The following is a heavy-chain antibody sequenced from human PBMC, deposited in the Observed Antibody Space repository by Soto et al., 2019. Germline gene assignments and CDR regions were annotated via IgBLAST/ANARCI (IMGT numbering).Heavy chain of an antibody. Sequence: GGSLRLSCTASGFAFSSYTMTWVRQAPGKGLEWVSAITGGGGATNYADSVKSRFTISRDNSKSTLFLQMNSLRVEDTAVYYCAKKFRVYCGGGTCFDPIDVWGLGTTVTVSS. D-gene: IGHD2-15*01. CDR3: AKKFRVYCGGGTCFDPIDV. V-gene: IGHV3-23*01. CDR2: ITGGGGAT. J-gene: IGHJ6*02. CDR1: GFAFSSYT.